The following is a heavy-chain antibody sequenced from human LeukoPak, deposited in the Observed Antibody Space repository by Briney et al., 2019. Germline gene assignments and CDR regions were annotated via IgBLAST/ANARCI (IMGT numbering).Heavy chain of an antibody. D-gene: IGHD1-26*01. V-gene: IGHV3-23*01. CDR3: AKEPYSGSYFDY. Sequence: GSLRLSCAASGFTFRSYAMSWVRQAPGKGLEWVSVISGSADRTYYADSAKGRFTISRDNSRDTLFLQMNSLRADDTAVYYCAKEPYSGSYFDYWGQGNLVTVSS. CDR1: GFTFRSYA. CDR2: ISGSADRT. J-gene: IGHJ4*02.